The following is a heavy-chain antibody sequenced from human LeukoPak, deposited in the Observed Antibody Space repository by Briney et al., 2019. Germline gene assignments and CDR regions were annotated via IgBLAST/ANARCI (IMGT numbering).Heavy chain of an antibody. CDR1: GFTFDDYA. CDR2: ISWNSGSI. V-gene: IGHV3-9*01. J-gene: IGHJ3*02. Sequence: SLRLSCAASGFTFDDYAMHWVQQAPGKGLEWVSGISWNSGSIGYADSVKGRFTISRDNAKNSLYLQMNSLRAEDTALYYCAKDNGFSSSGDAFDIWGQGTMVTVSS. D-gene: IGHD6-13*01. CDR3: AKDNGFSSSGDAFDI.